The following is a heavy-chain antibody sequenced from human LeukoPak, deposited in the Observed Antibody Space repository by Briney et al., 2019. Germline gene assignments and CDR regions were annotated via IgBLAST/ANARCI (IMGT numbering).Heavy chain of an antibody. J-gene: IGHJ6*03. V-gene: IGHV4-38-2*02. D-gene: IGHD6-19*01. CDR3: ARCRSASLYYYYYYMDV. CDR2: SHHSGST. Sequence: PSETVSLTCTVSGYSISSGYYWGWIRQPPGKGLEWIGASHHSGSTNYNPSLKSRVTISVDTSKNQFSLKLSSVTAADTAVYYCARCRSASLYYYYYYMDVWGKGTTVTVSS. CDR1: GYSISSGYY.